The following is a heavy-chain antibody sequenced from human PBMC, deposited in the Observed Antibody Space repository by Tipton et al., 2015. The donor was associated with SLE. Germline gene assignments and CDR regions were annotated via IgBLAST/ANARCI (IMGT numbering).Heavy chain of an antibody. CDR1: GGSISSGGYY. D-gene: IGHD6-13*01. V-gene: IGHV4-31*03. CDR3: ARGKRQQLDRGWFDP. Sequence: LRLSCTVSGGSISSGGYYWSWIRQHPGKGLEWIGYIYYSGSTYYNPSLKSRVTISVDTSKNQFSLKLSSVTAADTAVYYCARGKRQQLDRGWFDPWGQGTLVTVSS. CDR2: IYYSGST. J-gene: IGHJ5*02.